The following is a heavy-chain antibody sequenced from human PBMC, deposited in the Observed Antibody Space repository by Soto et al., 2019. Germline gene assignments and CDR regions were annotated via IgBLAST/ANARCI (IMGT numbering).Heavy chain of an antibody. V-gene: IGHV4-34*01. Sequence: SETLSLTCAVYGGSFSGYYWSWIRQPPGKWLEWIGDISHSGGSNQNPSLKSRVTISVDTSKNQFSLKLKSLTAADTAVYYCARGIATTPAVQGDAPDNCYFDSWGLGTRVTVSS. J-gene: IGHJ4*02. CDR2: ISHSGGS. D-gene: IGHD1-1*01. CDR3: ARGIATTPAVQGDAPDNCYFDS. CDR1: GGSFSGYY.